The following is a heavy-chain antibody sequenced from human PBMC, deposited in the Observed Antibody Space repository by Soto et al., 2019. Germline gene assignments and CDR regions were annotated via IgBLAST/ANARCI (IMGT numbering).Heavy chain of an antibody. CDR2: ISSSSSTI. V-gene: IGHV3-48*02. CDR1: GFTFSSYS. D-gene: IGHD6-19*01. J-gene: IGHJ6*02. CDR3: SYSTGGIHGYYGMDV. Sequence: EVQLVESGGGLVQPGGSLRLSCAASGFTFSSYSMNWVRQAPGKGLEWVSYISSSSSTIYYADSVKGRFTISRDNAKNSLYLQMNSLRDEDTAVYYCSYSTGGIHGYYGMDVWGQGTTVTVSS.